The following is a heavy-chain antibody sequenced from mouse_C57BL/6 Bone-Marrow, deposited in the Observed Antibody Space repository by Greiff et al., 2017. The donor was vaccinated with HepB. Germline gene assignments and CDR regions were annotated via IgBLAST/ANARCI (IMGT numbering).Heavy chain of an antibody. CDR2: IYPGDGDT. V-gene: IGHV1-82*01. J-gene: IGHJ1*03. D-gene: IGHD1-1*01. Sequence: VQRVESGPELVKPGASVKISCKASGYAFSSSWMNWVKQRPGKGLEWIGRIYPGDGDTNYNGKFKGKATLTADKSSSTAYMQLSSLTSEDSAVYFCARKDYYGSRWYFDVWGTGTTVTVSS. CDR1: GYAFSSSW. CDR3: ARKDYYGSRWYFDV.